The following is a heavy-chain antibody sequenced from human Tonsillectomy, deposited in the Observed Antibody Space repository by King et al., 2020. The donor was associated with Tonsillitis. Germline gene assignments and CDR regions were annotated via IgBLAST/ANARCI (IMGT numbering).Heavy chain of an antibody. CDR3: ARVAAAGTGFLDY. J-gene: IGHJ4*02. Sequence: QLQESGPGLVKPSETLSLTCAVSAYSISSGYYWGWIRQPPGKGLEWIGSIYHSGNTYYNPSLKSRVTISVDTSKNQFSLKLSSVTAADTAVYYCARVAAAGTGFLDYWGQGTLVTVSS. D-gene: IGHD6-13*01. CDR1: AYSISSGYY. V-gene: IGHV4-38-2*01. CDR2: IYHSGNT.